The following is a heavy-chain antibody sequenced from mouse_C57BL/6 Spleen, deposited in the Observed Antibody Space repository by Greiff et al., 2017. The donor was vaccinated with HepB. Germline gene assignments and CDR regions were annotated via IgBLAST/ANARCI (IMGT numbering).Heavy chain of an antibody. CDR2: IDPSDSYT. CDR1: GYTFTSYW. V-gene: IGHV1-50*01. J-gene: IGHJ4*01. Sequence: QVQLQQPGAELVKPGASVKLSCKASGYTFTSYWMQWVKQRPGQGLEWIGEIDPSDSYTNYNQKFKGKATLTVDTSSSTAYMQRSSLTSEDSAVYYCARSQLGGWAMDYWGQGTSVTVSS. CDR3: ARSQLGGWAMDY. D-gene: IGHD4-1*02.